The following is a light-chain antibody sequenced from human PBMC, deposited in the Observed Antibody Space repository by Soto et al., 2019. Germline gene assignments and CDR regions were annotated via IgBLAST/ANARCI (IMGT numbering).Light chain of an antibody. CDR2: EGS. CDR3: CSYAGSSTFYF. CDR1: SSDVGSYNL. J-gene: IGLJ1*01. V-gene: IGLV2-23*01. Sequence: QSVLTQPASVSGSPGQSITISCTGTSSDVGSYNLVSWYQQHPGKAPKLMIYEGSKRPSGVSNRFSGSKSGNTASLTISGLQAEDEADYYCCSYAGSSTFYFFGTGPKVTVL.